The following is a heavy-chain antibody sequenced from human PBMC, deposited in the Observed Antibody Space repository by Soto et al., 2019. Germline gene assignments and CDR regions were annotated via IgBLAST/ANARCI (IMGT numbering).Heavy chain of an antibody. CDR2: IYYSGST. V-gene: IGHV4-61*01. J-gene: IGHJ6*02. CDR3: ARDPVLRYFDWSPLYGMDV. D-gene: IGHD3-9*01. CDR1: GGSVSSGSYY. Sequence: SETLSLTCTVSGGSVSSGSYYWSWIRQPPGKGLGWIGYIYYSGSTNYNPSLKSRVTISVDTSKNQFPLKLSSVTAADTAVYYCARDPVLRYFDWSPLYGMDVWGQGTTVTVSS.